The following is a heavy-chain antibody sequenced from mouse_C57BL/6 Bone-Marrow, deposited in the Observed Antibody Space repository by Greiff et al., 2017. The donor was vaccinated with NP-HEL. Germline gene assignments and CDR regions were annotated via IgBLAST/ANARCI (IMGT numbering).Heavy chain of an antibody. CDR1: GFSLTSYG. Sequence: VQLQESGPGLVAPSQSLSITCTVSGFSLTSYGVDWVRQSPGKGLEWLGVIWGVGSTNYNSALKSRLSISKDNSKSQVFLKMNSLQTDDTAMYYCATDSSGFPFAYWGQGTLVTVSA. J-gene: IGHJ3*01. CDR3: ATDSSGFPFAY. CDR2: IWGVGST. D-gene: IGHD3-2*02. V-gene: IGHV2-6*01.